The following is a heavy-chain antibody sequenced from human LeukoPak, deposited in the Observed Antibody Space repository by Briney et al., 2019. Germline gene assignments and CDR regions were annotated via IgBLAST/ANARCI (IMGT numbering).Heavy chain of an antibody. CDR1: GGSISSGGYY. CDR3: AREGIAAAGMESGMDV. V-gene: IGHV4-61*08. J-gene: IGHJ6*02. Sequence: SETLSLTCTVSGGSISSGGYYWSWIRQPPGKGLEWIGYIYYSGSTNYNPSLKSRVTISVDTSKNQFSLKLSSVTAADTAVYYCAREGIAAAGMESGMDVWGQGTTVTVSS. D-gene: IGHD6-13*01. CDR2: IYYSGST.